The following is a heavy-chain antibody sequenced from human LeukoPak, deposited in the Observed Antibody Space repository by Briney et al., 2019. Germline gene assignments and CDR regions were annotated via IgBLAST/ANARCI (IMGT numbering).Heavy chain of an antibody. V-gene: IGHV3-48*01. CDR3: VRDPSSVRLPFGS. Sequence: GGSLRLSCAVSGFTLSLYGMNWVRQAPGKGLEWISHISASSSGIFYADSVKGRFITSRDNTRCSLYLQMNSLRAEDTAVYYCVRDPSSVRLPFGSWGQGTLVTVSS. J-gene: IGHJ4*02. CDR1: GFTLSLYG. CDR2: ISASSSGI. D-gene: IGHD6-6*01.